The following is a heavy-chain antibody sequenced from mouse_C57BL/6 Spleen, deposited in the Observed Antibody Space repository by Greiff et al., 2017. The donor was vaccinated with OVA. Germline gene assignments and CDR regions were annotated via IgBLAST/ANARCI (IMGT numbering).Heavy chain of an antibody. CDR2: IYPRSGNT. Sequence: VKLQESGAELARPGASVKLSCKASGYTFTSYGISWVKQRTGQGLEWIGEIYPRSGNTYYNEKFKGKATLTADKSSSTAYMGLRSLTSEDSAVYFCARQDAVPWYFDVWGTGTTVTVSS. J-gene: IGHJ1*03. CDR3: ARQDAVPWYFDV. V-gene: IGHV1-81*01. CDR1: GYTFTSYG. D-gene: IGHD1-1*01.